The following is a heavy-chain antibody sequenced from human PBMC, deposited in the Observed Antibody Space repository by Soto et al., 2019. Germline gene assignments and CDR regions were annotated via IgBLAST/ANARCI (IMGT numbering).Heavy chain of an antibody. CDR1: GYSFNNAW. CDR2: IISNSDGGTT. CDR3: TTDEGDSRSFSNFDY. Sequence: EVQLVASGGGLGEPGGALRLSCAASGYSFNNAWMSWFRQAPGRGREWVGRIISNSDGGTTEYDAPVNGIFSISRDDSKNTFYLQMNSLKTEDTGVYYCTTDEGDSRSFSNFDYWGQGTLVTVSS. J-gene: IGHJ4*02. V-gene: IGHV3-15*07. D-gene: IGHD3-16*01.